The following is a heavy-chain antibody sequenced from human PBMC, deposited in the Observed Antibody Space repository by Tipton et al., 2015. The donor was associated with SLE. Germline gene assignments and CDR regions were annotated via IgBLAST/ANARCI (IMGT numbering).Heavy chain of an antibody. D-gene: IGHD2-2*01. CDR1: GFTFSSYS. V-gene: IGHV4-59*08. CDR3: ARHLPPDCSSTSCYPTFDY. J-gene: IGHJ4*02. Sequence: LRLSCAASGFTFSSYSMNWVRQPPGKGLEWIGYIYYSGSTNYNPSLKSRVTISVDTSKNQFSLKLSSVTAADTAVYYCARHLPPDCSSTSCYPTFDYWGQGTLVTVSS. CDR2: IYYSGST.